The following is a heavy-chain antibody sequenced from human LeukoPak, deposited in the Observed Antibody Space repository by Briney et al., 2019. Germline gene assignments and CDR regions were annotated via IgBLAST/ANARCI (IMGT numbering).Heavy chain of an antibody. V-gene: IGHV1-46*01. CDR3: ARDRETSSSTLDAFDI. D-gene: IGHD6-6*01. CDR1: GYTFTSYY. Sequence: ASVKVSCKASGYTFTSYYMHWVRQAPGQGLEWMGIINPSGGSTSYAQKFQGGVTMTRDTSTSTVYMELSSLRSEDTAVYYCARDRETSSSTLDAFDIWGQGTMVTVSS. CDR2: INPSGGST. J-gene: IGHJ3*02.